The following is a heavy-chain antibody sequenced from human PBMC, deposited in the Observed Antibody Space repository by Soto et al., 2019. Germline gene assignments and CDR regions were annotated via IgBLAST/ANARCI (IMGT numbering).Heavy chain of an antibody. J-gene: IGHJ4*02. CDR2: ISPNSGIA. Sequence: QVQLVQSGAEMKRPGASVKVSCKASGYTFSKYDVSWVRQAPGQGLEWLGLISPNSGIASYSEKFQGRVTMSTDTPTTTAYLELRSLRSDDTAVYYCVRQYFDFWSDYPAFDYGGQGTLVTFSS. CDR3: VRQYFDFWSDYPAFDY. D-gene: IGHD3-3*01. CDR1: GYTFSKYD. V-gene: IGHV1-18*04.